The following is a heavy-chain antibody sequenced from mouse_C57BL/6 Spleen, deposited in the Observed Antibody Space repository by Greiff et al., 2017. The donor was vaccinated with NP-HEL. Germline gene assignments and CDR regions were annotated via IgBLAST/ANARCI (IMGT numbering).Heavy chain of an antibody. D-gene: IGHD3-2*02. V-gene: IGHV1-76*01. J-gene: IGHJ3*01. Sequence: QVHVKQSGAELVRPGASVKLSCKASGYTFTDYYINWVKQRPGQGLEWIARIYPGSGNTYYNEKFKGKATLTAEKSSSTAYMQLSSLTSEDTAVYFCAVDSSGYVSWWAYWGQGTLVTVSA. CDR2: IYPGSGNT. CDR1: GYTFTDYY. CDR3: AVDSSGYVSWWAY.